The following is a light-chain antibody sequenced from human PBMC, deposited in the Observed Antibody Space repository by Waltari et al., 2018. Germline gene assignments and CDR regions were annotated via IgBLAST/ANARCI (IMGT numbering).Light chain of an antibody. Sequence: EIVMTQSPATLSVSPGDRVTLSCRASQSLSSYLAWYQQKPGQAPRLLIHDASTRATSIPARFGGSGSGTEFTLTISSLQSEDFAVYYCQQYDKWPLTFGGGTEVEIK. CDR2: DAS. CDR1: QSLSSY. CDR3: QQYDKWPLT. V-gene: IGKV3-15*01. J-gene: IGKJ4*01.